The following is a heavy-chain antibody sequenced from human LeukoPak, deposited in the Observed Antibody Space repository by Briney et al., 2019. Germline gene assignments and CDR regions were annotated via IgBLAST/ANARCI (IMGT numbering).Heavy chain of an antibody. V-gene: IGHV3-7*03. Sequence: PGGSLRLSCEASAFIFSGHWLNWVRQTPGKGLEWVASIKEDGSERQYVDSVKGRFIISRDNTKASLFLQLNSLRAEDTAVYYCAKDKLDRPKGWFDPWGQGTLVTVSS. D-gene: IGHD6-13*01. J-gene: IGHJ5*02. CDR1: AFIFSGHW. CDR2: IKEDGSER. CDR3: AKDKLDRPKGWFDP.